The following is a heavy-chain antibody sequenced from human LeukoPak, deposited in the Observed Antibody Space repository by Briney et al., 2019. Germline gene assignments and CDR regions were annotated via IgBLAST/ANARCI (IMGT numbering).Heavy chain of an antibody. Sequence: SVKVSCKASGGTFSSYAISWVRQAPGQGLEWMGGIIPIFGTANYAQKFQGRVTITADESTSTAYMELSSLRSEDTAVYYCARDRGYCSGGSCRSFDYWGQGTLVIVSS. CDR2: IIPIFGTA. CDR1: GGTFSSYA. V-gene: IGHV1-69*13. J-gene: IGHJ4*02. D-gene: IGHD2-15*01. CDR3: ARDRGYCSGGSCRSFDY.